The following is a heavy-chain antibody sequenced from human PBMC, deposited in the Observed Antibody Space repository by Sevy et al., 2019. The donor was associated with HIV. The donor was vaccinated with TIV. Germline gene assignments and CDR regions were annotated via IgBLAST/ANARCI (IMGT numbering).Heavy chain of an antibody. CDR1: EFTFSIYV. CDR2: ISSDGTKE. D-gene: IGHD2-21*02. V-gene: IGHV3-30*04. J-gene: IGHJ6*02. Sequence: GGSLRLSCAASEFTFSIYVIHWVRQAPGKGLEWVAVISSDGTKEYYADSVKGRFTISRDNSKNTMYLQMNSLRVEDTTVYYCARDLPSAVTDPFYYYGLAVWGQGTTVTVSS. CDR3: ARDLPSAVTDPFYYYGLAV.